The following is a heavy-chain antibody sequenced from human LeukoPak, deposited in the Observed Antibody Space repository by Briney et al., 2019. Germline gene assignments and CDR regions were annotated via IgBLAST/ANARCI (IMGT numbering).Heavy chain of an antibody. CDR2: ISGSGGST. D-gene: IGHD2-15*01. V-gene: IGHV3-23*01. J-gene: IGHJ4*02. Sequence: PGGSXXLSCXASXXTFSSYAMSWVRQAPGKGLEWVSAISGSGGSTYYADSVKGRFTISRDNSKNTLYLQMNSLRAEDTAVYYCAKSGSYDWGQGTLVTVSS. CDR3: AKSGSYD. CDR1: XXTFSSYA.